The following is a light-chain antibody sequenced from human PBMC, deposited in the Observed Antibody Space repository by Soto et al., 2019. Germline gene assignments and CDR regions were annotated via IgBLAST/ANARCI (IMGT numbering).Light chain of an antibody. CDR2: AAS. CDR1: QSVAGY. V-gene: IGKV1-39*01. Sequence: DIQMTQAPSSLSASVGDRVTLTCRASQSVAGYLNWYQQKPGGAPHLLIYAASTLQSGVPSRFSGSGSGTDFKLTISSLQPEDVETYYCQQSYTSSWTLGPGTKVDIK. J-gene: IGKJ1*01. CDR3: QQSYTSSWT.